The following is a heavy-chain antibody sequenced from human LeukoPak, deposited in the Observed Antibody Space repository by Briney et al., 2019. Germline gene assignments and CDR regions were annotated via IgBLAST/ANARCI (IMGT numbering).Heavy chain of an antibody. CDR3: ARVGKDSYYYMDV. Sequence: SETLSLTCTVSGGSISSYYWSWIRQPPGKGLEWIGYIYYSGSTNYNPSLKSQVTISVDRSKNQFPLKLSSVTAADTAVYYCARVGKDSYYYMDVWGKGTTVTVSS. CDR2: IYYSGST. V-gene: IGHV4-59*01. J-gene: IGHJ6*03. D-gene: IGHD1-26*01. CDR1: GGSISSYY.